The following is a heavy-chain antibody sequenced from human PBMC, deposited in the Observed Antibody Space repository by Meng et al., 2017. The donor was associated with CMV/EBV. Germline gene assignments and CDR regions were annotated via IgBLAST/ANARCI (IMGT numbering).Heavy chain of an antibody. V-gene: IGHV4-4*07. D-gene: IGHD2-2*01. J-gene: IGHJ5*02. CDR2: IYTSGST. Sequence: QVRLREAGPALAKSSETLSLTCTFAGDSISSYYRSWIRHPAGKGLEWIGRIYTSGSTNYNPSLKSRVTMSVDTSKNQFSLKLSSVTAADTAVYYCARDLMNCSSTSCANWFDPWGQGTLVTVSS. CDR1: GDSISSYY. CDR3: ARDLMNCSSTSCANWFDP.